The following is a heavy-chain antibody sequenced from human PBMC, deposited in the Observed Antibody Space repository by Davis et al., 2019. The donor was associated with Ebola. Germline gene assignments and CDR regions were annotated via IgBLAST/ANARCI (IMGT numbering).Heavy chain of an antibody. Sequence: GESLKISCAASGFTFSSYAMSWVRQAPGKGLEWVSAISGSGGSTYYADSVKGRFTISRDNSKNTLYLQMNSLRAEDTAVYYCAKFLPHYYDSSGYWGPYYYYGMDVWGQGTTVTVSS. CDR2: ISGSGGST. CDR1: GFTFSSYA. V-gene: IGHV3-23*01. D-gene: IGHD3-22*01. J-gene: IGHJ6*02. CDR3: AKFLPHYYDSSGYWGPYYYYGMDV.